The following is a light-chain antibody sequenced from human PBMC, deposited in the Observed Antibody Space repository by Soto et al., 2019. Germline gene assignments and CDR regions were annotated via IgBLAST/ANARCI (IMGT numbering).Light chain of an antibody. V-gene: IGKV1-12*01. Sequence: DIQMTQSPSSVSASVGDRVTITCRASQDIGSWLAWYQQKPGKPPKLLIYAASSLLSGVPSRFSGSGSGTDFTLTINSLQPEDFATYYCQQADSLPRTFGGGTKVEIK. CDR1: QDIGSW. CDR3: QQADSLPRT. J-gene: IGKJ4*01. CDR2: AAS.